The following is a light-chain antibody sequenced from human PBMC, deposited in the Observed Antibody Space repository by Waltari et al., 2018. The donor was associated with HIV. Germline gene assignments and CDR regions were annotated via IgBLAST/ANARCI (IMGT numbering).Light chain of an antibody. CDR1: QSVLYSSNNKNY. CDR2: WAS. Sequence: DIVMTQSPYSLAVSLSERATINCKSSQSVLYSSNNKNYLAWYQQRPGQAPKLLIYWASTRESGVPDRFSGSGSGTDFTLTISSLQAEDAAVYFCQQYDSTPLTFGGGTKVEI. CDR3: QQYDSTPLT. V-gene: IGKV4-1*01. J-gene: IGKJ4*01.